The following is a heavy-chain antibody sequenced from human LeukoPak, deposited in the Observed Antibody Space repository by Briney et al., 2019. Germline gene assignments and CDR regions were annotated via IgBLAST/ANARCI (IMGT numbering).Heavy chain of an antibody. V-gene: IGHV1-69*04. CDR3: ARPDSSGYYYLC. J-gene: IGHJ4*02. CDR1: GGTFSSYA. Sequence: GASVSVSCTASGGTFSSYAISWVRQAPGQGLEWMGRIIPILGIANYAQKFQGRVTITADKSTSTAHMELSSLRSEDTGVYYCARPDSSGYYYLCWGQGTLVTVSS. D-gene: IGHD3-22*01. CDR2: IIPILGIA.